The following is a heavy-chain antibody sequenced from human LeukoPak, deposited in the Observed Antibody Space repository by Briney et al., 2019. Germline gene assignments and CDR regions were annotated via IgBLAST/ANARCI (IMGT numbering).Heavy chain of an antibody. CDR2: IYPGDSDT. D-gene: IGHD6-13*01. Sequence: GESLKISCKGSGYRFSSYWIGWVRQMPGKGLEWMGIIYPGDSDTRYSPSFQGRVTISADKSISTAYLQWSSLKASDTAMYYCARTYSSRWYSDYWGQGTLVTVSS. CDR3: ARTYSSRWYSDY. V-gene: IGHV5-51*01. J-gene: IGHJ4*02. CDR1: GYRFSSYW.